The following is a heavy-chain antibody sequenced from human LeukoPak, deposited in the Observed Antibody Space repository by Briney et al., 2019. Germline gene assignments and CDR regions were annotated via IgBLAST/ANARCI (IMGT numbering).Heavy chain of an antibody. J-gene: IGHJ4*02. CDR3: AKAPYYDILMNHNFDY. V-gene: IGHV3-23*01. Sequence: SGGSLRLSCAASGFTFSSYAMSWVRQAPGKGLEWVSAISGSGGSTYYADSVKGRFTISRDNSKNTLYLQMNSLRAEDTAVYYCAKAPYYDILMNHNFDYWGQGTLVTVSS. CDR2: ISGSGGST. D-gene: IGHD3-9*01. CDR1: GFTFSSYA.